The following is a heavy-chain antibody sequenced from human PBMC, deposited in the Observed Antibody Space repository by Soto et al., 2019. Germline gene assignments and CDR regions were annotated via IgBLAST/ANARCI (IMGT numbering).Heavy chain of an antibody. CDR1: GYSISSGYY. D-gene: IGHD6-19*01. V-gene: IGHV4-38-2*01. J-gene: IGHJ4*02. Sequence: SETLSLTCAVSGYSISSGYYWGWILQPPGKGLEWIGSIYHSGSTYYNPSLKSRVTISVDTSKNQFSLKLSSVTAADTAVYYCASTPVAGTGFLFDYWGQGTLVTVSS. CDR3: ASTPVAGTGFLFDY. CDR2: IYHSGST.